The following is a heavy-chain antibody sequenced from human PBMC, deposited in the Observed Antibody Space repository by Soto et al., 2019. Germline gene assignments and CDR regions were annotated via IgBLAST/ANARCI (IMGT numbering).Heavy chain of an antibody. V-gene: IGHV3-74*01. Sequence: GGSLRLSCAASGFTFSSYWMHWVRQAPGKGLVWVSRINSDGSSTSYADSVKGRFTISRDNAKNTLYLQMNSLRAEDTAVYYCARDPFPLGYCSGGSCQPGSEDYWGQGTLVTVSS. CDR2: INSDGSST. J-gene: IGHJ4*02. CDR3: ARDPFPLGYCSGGSCQPGSEDY. CDR1: GFTFSSYW. D-gene: IGHD2-15*01.